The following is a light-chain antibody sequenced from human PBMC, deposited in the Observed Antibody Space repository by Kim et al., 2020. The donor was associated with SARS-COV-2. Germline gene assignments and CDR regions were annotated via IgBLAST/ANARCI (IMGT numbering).Light chain of an antibody. CDR3: SSYTSSSTWV. CDR1: SSDVAGYNY. CDR2: DVS. V-gene: IGLV2-14*04. J-gene: IGLJ3*02. Sequence: GHSITSTWKGTSSDVAGYNYGSWYQQHPGKAPELMIYDVSKRPSGVSSRFSGSKSGNTASLTISGLQAEDESDYYCSSYTSSSTWVFGGGTQLTVL.